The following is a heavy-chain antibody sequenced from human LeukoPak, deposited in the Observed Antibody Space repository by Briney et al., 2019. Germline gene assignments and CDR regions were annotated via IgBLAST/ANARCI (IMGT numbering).Heavy chain of an antibody. CDR1: GGSISSSSFY. V-gene: IGHV4-39*01. CDR3: ARHSGPYASSWFDY. Sequence: SETLSLTCTVSGGSISSSSFYWGWIRQPPGKGLEWIASIYYSGSTYYNPSLRSRVTISVDTSKNQFTLKLSSVTAADTAVYYCARHSGPYASSWFDYWGQGTLVTVSS. J-gene: IGHJ4*02. D-gene: IGHD6-13*01. CDR2: IYYSGST.